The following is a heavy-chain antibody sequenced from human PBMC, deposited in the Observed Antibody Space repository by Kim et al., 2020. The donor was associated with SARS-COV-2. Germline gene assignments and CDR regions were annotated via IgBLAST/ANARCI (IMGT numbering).Heavy chain of an antibody. Sequence: AQKLQGRVTMTTDTSTSTAYMELRSLRSDDTAVYYCARDAAAARPSSGDYWGQGTLVTVSS. V-gene: IGHV1-18*01. J-gene: IGHJ4*02. CDR3: ARDAAAARPSSGDY. D-gene: IGHD6-13*01.